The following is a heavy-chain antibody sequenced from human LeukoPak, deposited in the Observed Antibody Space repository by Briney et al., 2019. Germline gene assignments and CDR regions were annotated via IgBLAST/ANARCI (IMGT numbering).Heavy chain of an antibody. J-gene: IGHJ4*02. Sequence: GGSLRLSCAASGFTFSSYAMHWVRQAPGKGLEWVSYISSSGSTIYYADSVKGRFTISRDNAKNSLYLQMNSLRAEDTAVYYCAKDSSEFGITHFDYWGQGTLVTVSS. CDR3: AKDSSEFGITHFDY. D-gene: IGHD3-16*01. CDR2: ISSSGSTI. CDR1: GFTFSSYA. V-gene: IGHV3-48*04.